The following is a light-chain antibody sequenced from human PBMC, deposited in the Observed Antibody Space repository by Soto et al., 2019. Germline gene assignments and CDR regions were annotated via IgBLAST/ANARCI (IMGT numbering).Light chain of an antibody. J-gene: IGLJ2*01. CDR2: EVN. CDR1: SSDVGSYNR. Sequence: QSALTQPPSVSGSPGQSVTISCTGTSSDVGSYNRVSWYQQPPGTAPKLMIYEVNNRPSGVPDRFSGSKSGNTASLTISGLQAEDEADYYFTSFTSSSTLVFGGGTKLTVL. CDR3: TSFTSSSTLV. V-gene: IGLV2-18*02.